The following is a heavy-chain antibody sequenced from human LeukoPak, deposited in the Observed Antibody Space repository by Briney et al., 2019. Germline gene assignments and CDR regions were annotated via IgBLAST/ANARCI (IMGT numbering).Heavy chain of an antibody. Sequence: PSQTLSLTCTVSGGSISSGGYYWSWIRQHPGKGLEWIGYIYYSGSTYYNPSLKSRVAISVDTSKNQLSLKLSSVTAADTAVYYCARRPRSYSSRWIDYWGQGTLVTVSS. CDR1: GGSISSGGYY. CDR3: ARRPRSYSSRWIDY. CDR2: IYYSGST. V-gene: IGHV4-31*03. J-gene: IGHJ4*02. D-gene: IGHD6-13*01.